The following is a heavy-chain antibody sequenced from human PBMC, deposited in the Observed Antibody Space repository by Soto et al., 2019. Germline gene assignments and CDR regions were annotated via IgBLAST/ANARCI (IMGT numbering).Heavy chain of an antibody. Sequence: SVKVSCKASGDTFSSYAISWVRQAPGQGLEWMGGIIPLFGTANYAQKFQGRVTITADESTSTAYMELSSLRSEDTAVYYCARDFGDTAMVYFDYWGQGTLVTVSS. J-gene: IGHJ4*02. CDR3: ARDFGDTAMVYFDY. D-gene: IGHD5-18*01. CDR2: IIPLFGTA. V-gene: IGHV1-69*13. CDR1: GDTFSSYA.